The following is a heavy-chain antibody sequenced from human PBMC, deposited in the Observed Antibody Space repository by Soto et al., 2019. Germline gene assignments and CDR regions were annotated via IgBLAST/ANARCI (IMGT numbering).Heavy chain of an antibody. J-gene: IGHJ6*02. V-gene: IGHV4-59*01. D-gene: IGHD3-3*01. CDR2: IYYSGST. CDR1: GGSISSYY. CDR3: ARDLRNYDFWRGAVYYYGMDV. Sequence: PSETLSLTCTVSGGSISSYYWSRIRQPPGKGLEWIGYIYYSGSTNYNPSLKSRVTISVDTSKNQFSLKLSSVTAADTAVYYCARDLRNYDFWRGAVYYYGMDVWGQGTTVTVSS.